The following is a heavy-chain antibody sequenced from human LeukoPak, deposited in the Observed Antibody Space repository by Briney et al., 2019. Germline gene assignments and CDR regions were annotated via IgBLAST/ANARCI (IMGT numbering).Heavy chain of an antibody. CDR3: ARLGYCSGGSCYYYYYMDV. Sequence: PSETLSLTCTVSGGSISSYYWSWIRQPPGKGLEWIGYIYYSGSTNYSPSLKSRVTISVDTSKNQFSLKLSSVTAADTAAYYCARLGYCSGGSCYYYYYMDVWGKGTTVTVSS. V-gene: IGHV4-59*12. CDR1: GGSISSYY. CDR2: IYYSGST. D-gene: IGHD2-15*01. J-gene: IGHJ6*03.